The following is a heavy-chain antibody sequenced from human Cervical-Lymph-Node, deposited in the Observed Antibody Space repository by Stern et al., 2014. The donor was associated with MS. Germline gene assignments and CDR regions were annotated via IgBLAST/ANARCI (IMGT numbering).Heavy chain of an antibody. J-gene: IGHJ4*02. CDR2: ISHNGGNI. Sequence: EVQLVESGGGLVRRGGAPRASLVAPRFTLRFYIINSVRPAPGEGVGGVAFISHNGGNIYYADSVKGRFTISRDNAKKSLYLQMNSLRGDDTALYYCARIVGASNLDYWGRGTLVTVSS. V-gene: IGHV3-48*01. CDR1: RFTLRFYI. D-gene: IGHD1-26*01. CDR3: ARIVGASNLDY.